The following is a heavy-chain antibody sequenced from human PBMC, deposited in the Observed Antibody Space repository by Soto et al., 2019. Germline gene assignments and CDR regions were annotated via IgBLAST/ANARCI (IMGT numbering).Heavy chain of an antibody. Sequence: GGSLRLSCAASVFLFTNYAMTWVRQAPGKGLEWVSAISGSGGSTYYADSVKGRFTISRDNPKNTLYLQMNSLRAEDTAVYYCAKTRGSSWSGKHFWGKGALVTVSS. CDR2: ISGSGGST. D-gene: IGHD6-13*01. CDR3: AKTRGSSWSGKHF. J-gene: IGHJ4*02. V-gene: IGHV3-23*01. CDR1: VFLFTNYA.